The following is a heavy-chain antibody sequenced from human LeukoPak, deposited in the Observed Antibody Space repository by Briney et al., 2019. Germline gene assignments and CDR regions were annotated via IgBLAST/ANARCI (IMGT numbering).Heavy chain of an antibody. D-gene: IGHD3-10*01. V-gene: IGHV4-34*01. CDR3: ARGYEEIWFGRHYYYYYMDV. J-gene: IGHJ6*03. CDR2: INHSGST. Sequence: SETLSLTCAVYGGSFSGYYWSWTRQPPGKGLEWIGEINHSGSTNYNPSLKSRVTISVDTSKNQFSLKLSSVTAADTAVYYCARGYEEIWFGRHYYYYYMDVWGKGTTVTVSS. CDR1: GGSFSGYY.